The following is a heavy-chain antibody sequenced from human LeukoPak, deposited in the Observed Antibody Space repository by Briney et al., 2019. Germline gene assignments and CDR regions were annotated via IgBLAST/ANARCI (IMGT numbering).Heavy chain of an antibody. D-gene: IGHD6-25*01. Sequence: GSSVKVSCKASGGTFRTFAISWVRQAPGQGLEWMGGIIPIFGIPDSAQKFQGRFTITADESTTTAYMELSSLRSDDTAIYYCGLSGNYYYYYMDVWGKGTTVTISS. CDR3: GLSGNYYYYYMDV. CDR1: GGTFRTFA. V-gene: IGHV1-69*01. CDR2: IIPIFGIP. J-gene: IGHJ6*03.